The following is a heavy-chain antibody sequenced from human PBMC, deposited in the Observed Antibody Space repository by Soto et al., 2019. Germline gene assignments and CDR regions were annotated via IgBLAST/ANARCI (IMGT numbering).Heavy chain of an antibody. CDR3: ARDGRRKPGQSRTTPAYYYGMDV. CDR2: IWYDGSNK. CDR1: GFTFSSYG. V-gene: IGHV3-33*01. Sequence: QVQLVESGGGVVQPGRSLRLSCAASGFTFSSYGMHWVRQAPGKGLEWVAVIWYDGSNKYYADSVKGRFTISRDNSKNTLYLQMNSLRAQDTAVYYCARDGRRKPGQSRTTPAYYYGMDVWGQGTTVTVSS. D-gene: IGHD2-2*01. J-gene: IGHJ6*02.